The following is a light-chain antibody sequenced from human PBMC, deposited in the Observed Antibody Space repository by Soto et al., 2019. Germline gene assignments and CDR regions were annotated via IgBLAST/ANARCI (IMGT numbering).Light chain of an antibody. CDR1: SSDDGGYNY. CDR2: DVS. Sequence: QSVLTQPASVSGSPGQSISISCTGTSSDDGGYNYVSWYQQHPGKAPKLMIYDVSNRPSGVSNRFSGSKSGNTASLTISGLQAEDEADYYCSSYTSSSTAPKVFGTGTKLTVL. V-gene: IGLV2-14*01. CDR3: SSYTSSSTAPKV. J-gene: IGLJ1*01.